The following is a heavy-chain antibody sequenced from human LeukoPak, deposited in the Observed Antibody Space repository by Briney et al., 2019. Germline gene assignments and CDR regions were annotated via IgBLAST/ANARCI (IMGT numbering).Heavy chain of an antibody. J-gene: IGHJ4*02. CDR1: GGSISSSSYY. Sequence: ETLPLTCTVSGGSISSSSYYWGWIRQPPGKGLEWIGSIYYSGSTYYNPSLKSRVTISVDTSKNQFSLKLSSVTAADTAVYYCANHGYCSGGSCYPPFDYWGQGTLVTVSS. CDR2: IYYSGST. D-gene: IGHD2-15*01. CDR3: ANHGYCSGGSCYPPFDY. V-gene: IGHV4-39*01.